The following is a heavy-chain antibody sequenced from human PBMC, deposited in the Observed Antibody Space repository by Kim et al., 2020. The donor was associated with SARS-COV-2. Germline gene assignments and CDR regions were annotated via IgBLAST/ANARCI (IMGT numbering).Heavy chain of an antibody. CDR2: IWFDGSDQ. CDR3: ARGPHYDSWSGYSDYYYGIDV. D-gene: IGHD3-3*01. CDR1: GFTFNTYG. J-gene: IGHJ6*02. Sequence: GGSLRLSCSVSGFTFNTYGMHWVRQAPGKGLEWVAVIWFDGSDQYYADSVKGRFTISRDNSKDTLYLQMRSLRVEDTAVYYCARGPHYDSWSGYSDYYYGIDVWGQGTTVTVSS. V-gene: IGHV3-33*01.